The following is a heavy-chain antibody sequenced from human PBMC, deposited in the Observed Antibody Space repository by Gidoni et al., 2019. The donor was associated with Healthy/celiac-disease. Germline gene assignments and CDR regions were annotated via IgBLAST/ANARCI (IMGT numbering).Heavy chain of an antibody. J-gene: IGHJ4*02. CDR1: GFTFSSYS. D-gene: IGHD5-18*01. CDR3: AREGVPGRGYSYGG. V-gene: IGHV3-48*02. Sequence: EVQLVESGGGLVQPGGSLRLSCAASGFTFSSYSMNLVRQAPGKGLEWVSYISSSSSTIYYADSVKGRFTISRDNAKNSLYLQMNSLRDEDTAVYYCAREGVPGRGYSYGGWGQGTLVTVSS. CDR2: ISSSSSTI.